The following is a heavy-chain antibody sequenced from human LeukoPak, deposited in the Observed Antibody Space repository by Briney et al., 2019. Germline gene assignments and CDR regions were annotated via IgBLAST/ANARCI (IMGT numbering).Heavy chain of an antibody. V-gene: IGHV4-59*11. CDR1: DYSFSSHY. J-gene: IGHJ3*02. CDR3: ARELVKVPKGFYI. Sequence: SGTLSLTCAASDYSFSSHYWTWIRRPPGKGLEWIGSIPYIGRTNYNPSLKRRATTSIDTSKNQCSLKLTSITAANTAVYYCARELVKVPKGFYIWGEGTMVSVSS. D-gene: IGHD2-2*01. CDR2: IPYIGRT.